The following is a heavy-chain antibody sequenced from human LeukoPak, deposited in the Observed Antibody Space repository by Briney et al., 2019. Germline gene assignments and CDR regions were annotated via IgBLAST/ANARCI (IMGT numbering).Heavy chain of an antibody. CDR1: GYTFTGYY. J-gene: IGHJ5*02. Sequence: ASVTVSCKASGYTFTGYYMHWVRQAPGQGLEWMGRINPNSGGTNYAQKFQGRVTMTRDTSISTAYMELSRLRSDDTAVYYCATAAYYYDSSGYYYFNWFDPWGQGTLVTVSS. CDR2: INPNSGGT. CDR3: ATAAYYYDSSGYYYFNWFDP. V-gene: IGHV1-2*06. D-gene: IGHD3-22*01.